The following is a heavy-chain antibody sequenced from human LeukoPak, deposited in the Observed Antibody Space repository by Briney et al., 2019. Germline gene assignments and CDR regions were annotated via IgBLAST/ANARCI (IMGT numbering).Heavy chain of an antibody. V-gene: IGHV4-34*01. D-gene: IGHD3-10*01. Sequence: KPSETLSLTCAVYGGSFSGYYWSWIRQPPGKGLEWIGEINHSGSTNYNPSLKSRVTISVDTSKNQFSLKVSSVSAADTAVYYCARGNRPYGEHEAFDIWGHGTTVTVSP. CDR1: GGSFSGYY. CDR3: ARGNRPYGEHEAFDI. J-gene: IGHJ3*02. CDR2: INHSGST.